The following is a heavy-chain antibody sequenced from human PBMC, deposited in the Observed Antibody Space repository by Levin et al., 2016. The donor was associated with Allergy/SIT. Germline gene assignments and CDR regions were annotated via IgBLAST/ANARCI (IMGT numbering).Heavy chain of an antibody. J-gene: IGHJ6*02. D-gene: IGHD2-21*02. V-gene: IGHV3-72*01. Sequence: GGSLRLSCAASGFTFSDRYMDWVRQAPGSGLEWVGRTRNKAHSYTTDYAASVKGRFTISRDDSKNSLYLQMNSLKTEDTAVYYCAREVFVVLTAIRRYYYYGMDVWGQGTTVTVSS. CDR1: GFTFSDRY. CDR3: AREVFVVLTAIRRYYYYGMDV. CDR2: TRNKAHSYTT.